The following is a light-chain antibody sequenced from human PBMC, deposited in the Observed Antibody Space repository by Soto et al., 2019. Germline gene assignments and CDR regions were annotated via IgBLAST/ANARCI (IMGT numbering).Light chain of an antibody. CDR1: SSDVGDYNY. V-gene: IGLV2-14*01. J-gene: IGLJ2*01. CDR2: DVS. Sequence: QSALTQPASVSGSPGQSITISCTETSSDVGDYNYVSWYQQHPGKAPKLMLFDVSNRPSGVSNRFSGSKSGNTASLTISGRQAEDEADYYCSSFTTSSSVVFGGGTKVTVL. CDR3: SSFTTSSSVV.